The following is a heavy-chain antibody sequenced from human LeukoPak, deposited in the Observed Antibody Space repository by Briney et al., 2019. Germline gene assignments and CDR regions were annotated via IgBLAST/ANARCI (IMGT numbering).Heavy chain of an antibody. J-gene: IGHJ4*02. D-gene: IGHD3-16*01. CDR2: ITWNSGST. V-gene: IGHV3-9*01. CDR1: GFTFDDYA. Sequence: GGSLRLSCAASGFTFDDYAMHWVRQAPGKGLEWVSGITWNSGSTGYADSVKGRFTISRDNAKNSLYLQVNSLRDEDTAVYFCAKDSSYGYVDYWGRGTLVTVSS. CDR3: AKDSSYGYVDY.